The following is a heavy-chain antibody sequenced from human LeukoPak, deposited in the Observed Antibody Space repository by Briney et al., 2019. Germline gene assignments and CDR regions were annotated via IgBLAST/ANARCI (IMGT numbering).Heavy chain of an antibody. V-gene: IGHV3-30-3*01. Sequence: QPGGSLRPSCAASGFAFSSYAMHWVRQAPGKGLEWVAVISYDGSNKYYADSVKGRFTISRDNSKNTLYLQMNSLRAEDTAVYYCARRYCSSTSCPIDYWGQGTLVTVSS. CDR2: ISYDGSNK. CDR3: ARRYCSSTSCPIDY. J-gene: IGHJ4*02. CDR1: GFAFSSYA. D-gene: IGHD2-2*01.